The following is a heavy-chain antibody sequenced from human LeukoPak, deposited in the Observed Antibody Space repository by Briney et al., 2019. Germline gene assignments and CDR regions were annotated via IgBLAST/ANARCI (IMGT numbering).Heavy chain of an antibody. CDR2: INHSGST. J-gene: IGHJ4*02. CDR1: YY. D-gene: IGHD6-13*01. Sequence: YYWSWIRQPPGKGLEWVGEINHSGSTNYNPSLKRRGTISVDTSNNPFSLKLSSVTAADTAVYSCARGGRKGAAAGYFDYWGQGTLVTVSS. CDR3: ARGGRKGAAAGYFDY. V-gene: IGHV4-34*01.